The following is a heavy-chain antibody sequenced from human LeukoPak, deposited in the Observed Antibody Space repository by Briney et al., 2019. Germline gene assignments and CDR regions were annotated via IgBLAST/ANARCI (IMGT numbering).Heavy chain of an antibody. J-gene: IGHJ6*02. CDR3: ARNLNPHSAEFRGMDV. Sequence: ASVKVSCKASGYTFTSYGISWVRQAPGQGLEWMGWISAYNGNTNYAQRLQGRVTMTTDTSTSTAYMELRSLRSDDTAMYYCARNLNPHSAEFRGMDVWGQGTTVTVSS. CDR1: GYTFTSYG. CDR2: ISAYNGNT. V-gene: IGHV1-18*01. D-gene: IGHD2-21*01.